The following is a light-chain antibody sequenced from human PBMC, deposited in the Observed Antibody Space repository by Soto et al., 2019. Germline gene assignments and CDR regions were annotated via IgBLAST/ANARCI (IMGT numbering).Light chain of an antibody. CDR2: LAS. CDR3: MQALQIPIN. CDR1: QSLLHTDGHHF. Sequence: EIVITQSPLSLPVSPLDAASLSFMSSQSLLHTDGHHFLDWYLQKPGQSPQLLIYLASSRASGVPDRFSGSGSGTDFTLRISRVEAEDVGVYYCMQALQIPINFGKGTRLEIK. J-gene: IGKJ5*01. V-gene: IGKV2-28*01.